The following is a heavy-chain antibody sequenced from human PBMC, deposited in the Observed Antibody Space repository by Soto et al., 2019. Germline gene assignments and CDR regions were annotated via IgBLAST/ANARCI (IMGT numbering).Heavy chain of an antibody. CDR1: GYTFTSYA. J-gene: IGHJ6*03. CDR3: AREGSSSSSIPYYYYYMDV. CDR2: INAGNGNT. V-gene: IGHV1-3*01. Sequence: ASVKVSCKASGYTFTSYAMHWVRQAPGQRLEWMGWINAGNGNTKYSQKFQGRVTITRDTSASTAYMELSSLRSEDTAVYYCAREGSSSSSIPYYYYYMDVWGKGTTVTVSS. D-gene: IGHD6-6*01.